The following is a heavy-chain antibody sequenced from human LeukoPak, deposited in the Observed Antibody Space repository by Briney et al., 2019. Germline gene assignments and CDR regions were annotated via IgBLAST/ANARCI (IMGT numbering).Heavy chain of an antibody. CDR3: ARFLATWDYYYMDV. Sequence: KPGGSLRLSCAASGFTFRTYTINWVRQAPGKGLEWVSSISGSSHFIYYADSVKGRFTISRDNAKNSVYLQLSSLRVEDTAVYYCARFLATWDYYYMDVWGTGTTVTVSS. J-gene: IGHJ6*03. D-gene: IGHD2/OR15-2a*01. CDR1: GFTFRTYT. CDR2: ISGSSHFI. V-gene: IGHV3-21*06.